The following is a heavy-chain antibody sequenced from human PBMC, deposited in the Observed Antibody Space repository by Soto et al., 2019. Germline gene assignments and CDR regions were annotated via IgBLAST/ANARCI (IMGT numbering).Heavy chain of an antibody. CDR3: ARGRDGDY. CDR2: ISAHNGNT. Sequence: QVHLVQSGAEVKKPGASVKVSCKGSGYTFTSYGITWVRQAHGQGLEWMGWISAHNGNTDYAQKLQGRVTVIRDTSTSTAYMELRSLRSDDTAVYYCARGRDGDYWGQGALVTVSS. V-gene: IGHV1-18*01. CDR1: GYTFTSYG. D-gene: IGHD6-6*01. J-gene: IGHJ4*02.